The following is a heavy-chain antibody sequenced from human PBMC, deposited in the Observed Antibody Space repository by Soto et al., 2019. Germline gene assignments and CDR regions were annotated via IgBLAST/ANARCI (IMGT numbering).Heavy chain of an antibody. CDR2: INPSGGST. D-gene: IGHD6-13*01. V-gene: IGHV1-46*01. CDR3: ARGGIAGTSYYYYYGMDV. J-gene: IGHJ6*02. Sequence: ASVKVSCKASGYTFTSYYMHWVRQAPGQGLEWMGIINPSGGSTSYAQKFQGRVTMTRDTSTSTVYMELSSLRSEDTAVYYCARGGIAGTSYYYYYGMDVWGQGTTVTVSS. CDR1: GYTFTSYY.